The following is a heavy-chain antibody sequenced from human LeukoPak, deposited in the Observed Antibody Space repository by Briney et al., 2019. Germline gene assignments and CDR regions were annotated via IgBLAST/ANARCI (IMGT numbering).Heavy chain of an antibody. D-gene: IGHD4-17*01. Sequence: SQTLSLTCAVSGGSFSGYYWSWIRQPPGKGLEWIGEINHSGSTNYNPSLKSRVTISVDTSKNQFSLKLNSVTAADTAVYYCARRTVTTARFDYWGQGTLVTVSS. V-gene: IGHV4-34*01. J-gene: IGHJ4*02. CDR2: INHSGST. CDR3: ARRTVTTARFDY. CDR1: GGSFSGYY.